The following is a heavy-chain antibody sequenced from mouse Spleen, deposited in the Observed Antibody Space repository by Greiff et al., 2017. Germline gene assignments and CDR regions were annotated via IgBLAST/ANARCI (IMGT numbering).Heavy chain of an antibody. Sequence: QVQLKQSGAELVTPGESVKLSCKASGYTFTEYTIHWVQQRSGQGLEWLGWFYPGSGSIKYNEIFKDKATLTADKSSNTDYMELSRMTSEDSAVYVCARHEDDYYGREYFDYWGQGTTLTVSS. CDR2: FYPGSGSI. CDR3: ARHEDDYYGREYFDY. V-gene: IGHV1-62-2*01. J-gene: IGHJ2*01. CDR1: GYTFTEYT. D-gene: IGHD1-1*01.